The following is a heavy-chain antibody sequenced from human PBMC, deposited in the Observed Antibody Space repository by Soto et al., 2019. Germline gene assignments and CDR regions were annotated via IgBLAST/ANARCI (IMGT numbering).Heavy chain of an antibody. CDR2: IIPIFGTA. D-gene: IGHD6-19*01. J-gene: IGHJ3*02. CDR3: ARDRLTAVAGTTDAFDI. Sequence: QVQLVQSGAEVKKPGSSVKVSCKASGGTFSSYAISWVRQAPGQGLEWMGGIIPIFGTANYAQKFQGRVKITAXASXSXDYVELSSLRSEDTAVYYCARDRLTAVAGTTDAFDIWGQGTMVTVSS. CDR1: GGTFSSYA. V-gene: IGHV1-69*12.